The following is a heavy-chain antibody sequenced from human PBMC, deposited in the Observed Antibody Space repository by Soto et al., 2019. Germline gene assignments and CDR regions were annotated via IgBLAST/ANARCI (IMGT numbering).Heavy chain of an antibody. D-gene: IGHD4-17*01. CDR2: LYWGDDK. J-gene: IGHJ4*02. CDR3: AYSPQVTVTTYYFEP. V-gene: IGHV2-5*02. Sequence: QITLKESGPTLVKPTQTLTLTCNLSGFSLSTSGVGVGWFRQPPGKALEWLALLYWGDDKRYRPSLKSGLTITKDTSRNEVVLTMANMDPVYTGTYFWAYSPQVTVTTYYFEPWAQGTPVIVSA. CDR1: GFSLSTSGVG.